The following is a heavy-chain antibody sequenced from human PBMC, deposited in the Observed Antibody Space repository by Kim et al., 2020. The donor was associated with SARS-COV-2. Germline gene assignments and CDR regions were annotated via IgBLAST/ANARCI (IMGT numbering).Heavy chain of an antibody. CDR2: ISAYNGNT. J-gene: IGHJ5*02. Sequence: ASVKVSCKASGYTFTSYGISWVRQAPGQGLEWMGWISAYNGNTNYAQKLQGRVTMTTDTSTSTAYMELRSLRSDDTAVYYCAGVPLGQNWFDPWGQGTLVTVSS. CDR3: AGVPLGQNWFDP. CDR1: GYTFTSYG. V-gene: IGHV1-18*01.